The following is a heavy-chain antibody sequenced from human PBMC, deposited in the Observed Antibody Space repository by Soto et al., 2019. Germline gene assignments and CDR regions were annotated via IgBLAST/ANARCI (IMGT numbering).Heavy chain of an antibody. CDR3: AAGGVTSVAQFDY. V-gene: IGHV3-13*01. CDR1: GFTFSNYA. D-gene: IGHD3-16*01. J-gene: IGHJ4*02. CDR2: IGAAGDT. Sequence: EVQLVESGGGLVQPGGSLRLSCAASGFTFSNYAMHWVRQPTGKGLEWVSGIGAAGDTYYPGSVKGRFTISRENAKNPLYLQMNSLRAGDTAVYYCAAGGVTSVAQFDYWGQGTLVTVSS.